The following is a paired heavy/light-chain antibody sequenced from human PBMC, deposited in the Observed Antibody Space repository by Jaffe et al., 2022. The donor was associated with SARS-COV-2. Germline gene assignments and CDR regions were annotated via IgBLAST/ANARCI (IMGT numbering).Light chain of an antibody. CDR1: QGISSY. V-gene: IGKV1D-8*01. Sequence: VIWMTQSPSLLSASTGDRVTISCRMSQGISSYLAWYQQKPGKAPELLIYAASTLQSGVPSRFSGSGSGTDFTLTISCLQSEDFATYYCQQYYSFPWTFGQGTKVEIK. CDR2: AAS. J-gene: IGKJ1*01. CDR3: QQYYSFPWT.
Heavy chain of an antibody. V-gene: IGHV1-18*01. CDR2: ISAYNGNT. CDR3: ARCLYSSSWYNMNWYFDL. Sequence: QVQLVQSGAEVKKPGASVKVSCKASGYTFTSYGISWVRQAPGQGLEWMGWISAYNGNTNYAQKLQGRVTMTTDTSTSTAYMELRSLRSDDTAVYYCARCLYSSSWYNMNWYFDLWGRGTLVTVSS. J-gene: IGHJ2*01. D-gene: IGHD6-13*01. CDR1: GYTFTSYG.